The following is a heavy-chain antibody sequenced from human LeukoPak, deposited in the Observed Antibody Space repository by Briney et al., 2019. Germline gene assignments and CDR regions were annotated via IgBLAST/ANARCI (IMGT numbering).Heavy chain of an antibody. CDR3: ARSFSSGSYRNYFDY. V-gene: IGHV4-59*13. Sequence: PSETLSLTCSVSGGSMSGYYWSWIRQPPGKGLEWIGYIFYSGGTNYNPSLKNRVTISVDTSKSHFSLKLNSVTTADTAMYYCARSFSSGSYRNYFDYWGQGTLVTVSS. CDR2: IFYSGGT. J-gene: IGHJ4*02. CDR1: GGSMSGYY. D-gene: IGHD1-26*01.